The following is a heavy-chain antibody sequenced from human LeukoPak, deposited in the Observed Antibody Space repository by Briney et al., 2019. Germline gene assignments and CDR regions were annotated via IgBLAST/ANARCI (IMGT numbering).Heavy chain of an antibody. J-gene: IGHJ5*02. Sequence: ASVKVSCKASGYTFTTYYILWVRQARGQGLEWMGWTSGDNVNTYYAQKFLGRVIMTTETSTTTAYMELRSLRPDDTAVYYCVRDWEWKAARNLFDPWGQGTRVTVSS. CDR2: TSGDNVNT. CDR3: VRDWEWKAARNLFDP. D-gene: IGHD6-6*01. CDR1: GYTFTTYY. V-gene: IGHV1-18*04.